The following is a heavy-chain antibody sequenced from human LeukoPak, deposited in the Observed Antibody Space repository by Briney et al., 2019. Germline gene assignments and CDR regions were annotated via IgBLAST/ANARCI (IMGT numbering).Heavy chain of an antibody. Sequence: SETLSLTCTVSGDSSYNNIYYWGWIRQPPGKGLEWIGTIDYSGSTYYSPSLKSRATISIDTSKNQFSLKLSSVTAADTAVYYCARLPRYCSSTSCPSHWGQGTLVTVSS. CDR2: IDYSGST. D-gene: IGHD2-2*01. CDR3: ARLPRYCSSTSCPSH. V-gene: IGHV4-39*01. CDR1: GDSSYNNIYY. J-gene: IGHJ4*02.